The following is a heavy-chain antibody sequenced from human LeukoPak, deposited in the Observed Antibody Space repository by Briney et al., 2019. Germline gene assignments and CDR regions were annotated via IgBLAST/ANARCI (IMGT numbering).Heavy chain of an antibody. CDR1: GYTFTSYD. V-gene: IGHV1-8*03. J-gene: IGHJ3*02. Sequence: ASVKGSCKASGYTFTSYDINWVRQATGQGLEWMGWMNPNSGNTGYAQKFQGRVTITRNTSIRTAYMELSSLRSEDTAVYYCARDAVASGGYPTYAFDIWGQGTMVTVSS. CDR3: ARDAVASGGYPTYAFDI. D-gene: IGHD6-13*01. CDR2: MNPNSGNT.